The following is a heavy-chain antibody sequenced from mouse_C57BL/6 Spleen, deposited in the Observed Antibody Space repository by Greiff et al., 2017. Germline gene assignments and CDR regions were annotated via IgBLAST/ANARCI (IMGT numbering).Heavy chain of an antibody. V-gene: IGHV1-52*01. Sequence: QVQLKQPGAELVRPGSSVKLSCKASGYTFTSYWMHWVKQRPIQGLEWIGNIDPSDSETHYNQKFKDKATLTVDKSSSTAYMQLSSLTSEDSAVYYCARNMDSNPGGYYAMDYWGQGTSVTVSS. CDR2: IDPSDSET. CDR3: ARNMDSNPGGYYAMDY. J-gene: IGHJ4*01. CDR1: GYTFTSYW. D-gene: IGHD2-5*01.